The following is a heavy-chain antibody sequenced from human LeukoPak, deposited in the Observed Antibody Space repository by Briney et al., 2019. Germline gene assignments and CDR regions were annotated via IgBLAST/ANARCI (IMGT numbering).Heavy chain of an antibody. D-gene: IGHD6-19*01. V-gene: IGHV3-21*01. CDR2: ISSSSSYI. J-gene: IGHJ6*02. CDR3: ARDWAGYGMDV. CDR1: GFTFSSYS. Sequence: GGSLRLSCAASGFTFSSYSMNWVRQAPGKGLEWVSSISSSSSYIYYADSVKGRFTISRDSAKNSLYLQMNSLRAEDTAVYYCARDWAGYGMDVWGQGTTVTVSS.